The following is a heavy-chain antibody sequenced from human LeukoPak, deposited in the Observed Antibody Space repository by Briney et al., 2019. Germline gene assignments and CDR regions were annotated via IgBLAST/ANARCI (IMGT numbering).Heavy chain of an antibody. D-gene: IGHD3-10*01. CDR1: GDSVSSKSAA. J-gene: IGHJ6*03. V-gene: IGHV6-1*01. Sequence: SQTLSLTCAISGDSVSSKSAAWNWIRQSPSRGLEWLGRTYYRSKWYNDYAVSVKSRITINPDTSKNQFSLQLNSVTPEDTAVYYCARDRKYYYGSEYYMDVWGKGTTVTISS. CDR3: ARDRKYYYGSEYYMDV. CDR2: TYYRSKWYN.